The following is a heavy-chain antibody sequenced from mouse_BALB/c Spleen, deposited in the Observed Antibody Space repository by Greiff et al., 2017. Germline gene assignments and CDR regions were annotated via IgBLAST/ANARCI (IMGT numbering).Heavy chain of an antibody. Sequence: QVQLQQSAAELARPGASVKMSCKASGYTFTSYTMHWVKQRPGQGLEWIGYINPSSGYTEYNQKFKDKTTLTADKSSSTAYMQLSSLTSEDSAVYYCARYGGNYFDYWGQGTTLTVSS. CDR3: ARYGGNYFDY. V-gene: IGHV1-4*02. CDR1: GYTFTSYT. J-gene: IGHJ2*01. CDR2: INPSSGYT. D-gene: IGHD1-1*02.